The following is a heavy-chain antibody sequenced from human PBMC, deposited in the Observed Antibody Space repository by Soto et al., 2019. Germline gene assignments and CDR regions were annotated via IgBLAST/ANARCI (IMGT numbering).Heavy chain of an antibody. D-gene: IGHD2-2*03. CDR3: ARGWIGDLNDAFDI. V-gene: IGHV3-74*01. J-gene: IGHJ3*02. CDR2: INSYGSST. CDR1: GFTFSRYL. Sequence: GGSLRLSCAASGFTFSRYLMHWVRQSPGKGLVWVSRINSYGSSTDYADSVKGRFTISRDNAKNTLYLQMNSLRVEDTAVYYCARGWIGDLNDAFDIWGQGTMVTVSS.